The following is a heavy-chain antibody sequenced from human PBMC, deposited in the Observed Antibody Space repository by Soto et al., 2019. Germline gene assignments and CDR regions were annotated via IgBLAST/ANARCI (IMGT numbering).Heavy chain of an antibody. D-gene: IGHD6-25*01. CDR1: GFTFSSYG. V-gene: IGHV3-30*18. Sequence: QVQLVESGGGVVQPGRSLRLSCAASGFTFSSYGMHWVRQAPGKGLEWVAVISYDGSNKYYADSVKGRFTISRDNSKNTLYLQMNSLRAEDTAVYYCAKGSAAGYFDYWGQGTLVTVSS. CDR3: AKGSAAGYFDY. CDR2: ISYDGSNK. J-gene: IGHJ4*02.